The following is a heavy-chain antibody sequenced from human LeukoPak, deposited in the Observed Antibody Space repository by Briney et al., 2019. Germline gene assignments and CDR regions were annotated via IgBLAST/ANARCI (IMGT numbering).Heavy chain of an antibody. Sequence: ASVKVSCKASGYTFTSYGISWVRQAPGQGLEWMGWISAYNGNTNYAQKLQGRVTMTTDTSTSTAYMEPRSLRSDDTAVYYCARAVTTASYYYYGMDVWGQGTTVTVSS. CDR3: ARAVTTASYYYYGMDV. J-gene: IGHJ6*02. CDR1: GYTFTSYG. V-gene: IGHV1-18*01. D-gene: IGHD4-17*01. CDR2: ISAYNGNT.